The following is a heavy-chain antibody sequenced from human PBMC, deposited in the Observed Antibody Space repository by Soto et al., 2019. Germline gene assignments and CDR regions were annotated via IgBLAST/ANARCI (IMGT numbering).Heavy chain of an antibody. Sequence: QVQLQESGPGLVKPSQTLSLTCTVSGGSISSGGYYWSWIRQHPGKGLEWIGYIYYSGSTYYNPSLKSRVTISVDTSKNQFSLKLSSVTAADTAVYYCARVGVAAPNHDAFDIWGQGTMVTVSS. CDR1: GGSISSGGYY. CDR3: ARVGVAAPNHDAFDI. D-gene: IGHD2-15*01. J-gene: IGHJ3*02. CDR2: IYYSGST. V-gene: IGHV4-31*03.